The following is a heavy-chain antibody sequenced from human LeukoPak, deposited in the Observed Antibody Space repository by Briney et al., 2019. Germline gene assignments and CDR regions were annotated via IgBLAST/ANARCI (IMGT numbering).Heavy chain of an antibody. Sequence: ASVKVSCKASGYTFTGYYMHWVRQAAGQGLEWMGWIDPNSGGTNYAQKFQGRVTMTRDTSISTAYMELSRLRSDDTAVYYCARVWAGDSSGYYYGYWGQGTLVTVSS. CDR1: GYTFTGYY. CDR3: ARVWAGDSSGYYYGY. V-gene: IGHV1-2*02. D-gene: IGHD3-22*01. CDR2: IDPNSGGT. J-gene: IGHJ4*02.